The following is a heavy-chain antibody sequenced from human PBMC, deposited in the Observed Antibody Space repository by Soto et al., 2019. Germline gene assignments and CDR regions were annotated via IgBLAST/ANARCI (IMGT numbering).Heavy chain of an antibody. CDR2: ISGSGRKT. D-gene: IGHD6-19*01. CDR3: ARGAALAGKLDL. Sequence: EVQLLESGGGLVQPGGSLRLSCAASGFTFSSHAMNWVRQAPGKGLEWVSGISGSGRKTYYADSVKGRFTISRDNAKDSLHLQMNSLTGEDSAVYYCARGAALAGKLDLWGQGTLVTVSS. V-gene: IGHV3-23*01. CDR1: GFTFSSHA. J-gene: IGHJ4*02.